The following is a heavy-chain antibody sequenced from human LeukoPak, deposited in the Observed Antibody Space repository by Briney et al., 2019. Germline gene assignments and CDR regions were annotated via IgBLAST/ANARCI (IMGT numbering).Heavy chain of an antibody. D-gene: IGHD4-17*01. CDR3: AKSHGAYKAVDAFDI. J-gene: IGHJ3*02. CDR2: IRYDGLKK. V-gene: IGHV3-30*02. CDR1: GFTFSSYG. Sequence: GGSLRLSCAASGFTFSSYGMHWVRQAPGKGLEWVAFIRYDGLKKEYADSVKGRFAISGDNSKNTLYLQMNSLRAEDTAVYYCAKSHGAYKAVDAFDIWGQGTMVTVSS.